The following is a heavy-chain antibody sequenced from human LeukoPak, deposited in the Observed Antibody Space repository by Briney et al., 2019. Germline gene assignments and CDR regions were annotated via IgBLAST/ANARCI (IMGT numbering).Heavy chain of an antibody. D-gene: IGHD6-19*01. Sequence: ASVKVSCKVSGYSLTELSMHWVRQTPGKGLEWMGGFDPEAGETIYAQKFQGRVTMTEDTSTDTAYMELSSLRSEDTAVYYCASLSSGWSVTRGNFDYWGQGTLVTVSS. CDR2: FDPEAGET. CDR3: ASLSSGWSVTRGNFDY. CDR1: GYSLTELS. J-gene: IGHJ4*02. V-gene: IGHV1-24*01.